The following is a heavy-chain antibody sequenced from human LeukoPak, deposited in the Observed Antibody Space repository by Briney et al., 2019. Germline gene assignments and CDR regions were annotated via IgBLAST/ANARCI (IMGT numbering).Heavy chain of an antibody. CDR2: ISSSGSTI. D-gene: IGHD5-18*01. V-gene: IGHV3-48*03. CDR3: ARSYVDTAMALDY. CDR1: GVTFSSYE. J-gene: IGHJ4*02. Sequence: QPGGSLRLSCAASGVTFSSYEMNWVRQAPGKGLEWVSYISSSGSTIYYADSVKGRFTISRDNAKNSLYLQMNSLRAEDTAVYYCARSYVDTAMALDYWGQGTLVTVSS.